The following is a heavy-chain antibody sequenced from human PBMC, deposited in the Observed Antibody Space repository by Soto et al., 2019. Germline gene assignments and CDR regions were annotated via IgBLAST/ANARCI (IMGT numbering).Heavy chain of an antibody. CDR3: AKGNSGDYVFAFDI. Sequence: GGSLRLSCAASGFSFSSYAMSWVRQAPPQGLEWVSSISTRGGRTYYADSVKGRFSISRDNSANAVYLDMDNLRAEDTAVYYCAKGNSGDYVFAFDIWGQGTMVTVSS. D-gene: IGHD4-17*01. V-gene: IGHV3-23*01. CDR1: GFSFSSYA. CDR2: ISTRGGRT. J-gene: IGHJ3*02.